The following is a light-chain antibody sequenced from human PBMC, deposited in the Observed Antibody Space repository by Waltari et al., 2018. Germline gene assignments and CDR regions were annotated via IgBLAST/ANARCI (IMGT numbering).Light chain of an antibody. Sequence: QSALTQPASVSGSPGQSITISCTGTSSDVGNYKRVSWYQQHPGQAPKLMVSAVSKRPAGVFRRFSGSKSGDRASLTISGLQPEDEAEYFCSSYAGSSKGVFGGGTKVTVL. CDR2: AVS. V-gene: IGLV2-23*02. CDR1: SSDVGNYKR. CDR3: SSYAGSSKGV. J-gene: IGLJ2*01.